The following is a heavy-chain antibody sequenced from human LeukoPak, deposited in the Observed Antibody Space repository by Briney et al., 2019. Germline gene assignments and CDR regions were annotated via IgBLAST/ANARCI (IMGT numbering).Heavy chain of an antibody. CDR2: ISAYNGNT. CDR1: GYTFASYG. CDR3: ARGFKKFYSSSWQGGY. V-gene: IGHV1-18*01. D-gene: IGHD6-13*01. J-gene: IGHJ4*02. Sequence: ASVKVSCKASGYTFASYGISWVRQAPGQGLEWMGWISAYNGNTNYAQKLQGRVTMTTDTSTSTAYMELSSLRSEDTAVYYCARGFKKFYSSSWQGGYWGQGTLVTVSS.